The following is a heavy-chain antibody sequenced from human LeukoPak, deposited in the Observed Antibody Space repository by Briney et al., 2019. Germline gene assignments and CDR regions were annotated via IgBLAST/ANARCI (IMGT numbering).Heavy chain of an antibody. V-gene: IGHV5-51*01. CDR3: ARYRYCSGGNCYGPDY. CDR1: GYSFTRYY. J-gene: IGHJ4*02. CDR2: IYPGDSDT. D-gene: IGHD2-15*01. Sequence: GESLKISCKGSGYSFTRYYIGWVRQMPGKGLEWMGIIYPGDSDTRYSPSFQGQVTISADKSISTAYLQWSSLKASDTAMYYCARYRYCSGGNCYGPDYWGQGTLVTVSS.